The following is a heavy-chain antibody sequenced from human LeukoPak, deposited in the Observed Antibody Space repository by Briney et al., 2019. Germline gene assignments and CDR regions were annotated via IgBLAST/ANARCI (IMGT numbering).Heavy chain of an antibody. D-gene: IGHD3-10*01. CDR2: ISGGAAIT. V-gene: IGHV3-23*01. J-gene: IGHJ4*02. Sequence: GGCLRLSCAASGFTFASYAMTWVRQAPGKGLEWVSIISGGAAITYYADSVKGRFTISRDNSKNTLYLQMSSLRAEDTAVYYCAKSGDYYGSGPFSYFDYWGQGSLVTVSS. CDR3: AKSGDYYGSGPFSYFDY. CDR1: GFTFASYA.